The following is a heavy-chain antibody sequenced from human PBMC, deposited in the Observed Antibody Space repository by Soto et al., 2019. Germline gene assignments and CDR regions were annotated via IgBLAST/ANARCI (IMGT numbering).Heavy chain of an antibody. CDR2: IWYDGSNK. CDR1: GFTFSSYG. Sequence: ESGGGVVQPGRSLRLSCAASGFTFSSYGMHWVRQAPGKGLEWVAVIWYDGSNKYYADSVKGRFTISRDNSKNTLYLQMNSLRAEDTAVYYCARGTYYYGSGSYYVSWGQGTLVTVSS. J-gene: IGHJ4*02. D-gene: IGHD3-10*01. CDR3: ARGTYYYGSGSYYVS. V-gene: IGHV3-33*01.